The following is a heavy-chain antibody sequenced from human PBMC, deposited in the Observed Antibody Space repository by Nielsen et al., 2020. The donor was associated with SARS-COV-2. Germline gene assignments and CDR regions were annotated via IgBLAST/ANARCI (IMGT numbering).Heavy chain of an antibody. D-gene: IGHD3-10*01. J-gene: IGHJ6*02. CDR2: IYHSGST. CDR3: ARRNYYGSGSYSHYGMDV. CDR1: GGSISSGGYS. V-gene: IGHV4-30-2*01. Sequence: SETLSLTCAVSGGSISSGGYSWSWIRQPPGKGLEWIGYIYHSGSTYYNPSLKSRVTISVDRSKNQFSLKLSSVTAADTAAYYCARRNYYGSGSYSHYGMDVWGQGTTVTVSS.